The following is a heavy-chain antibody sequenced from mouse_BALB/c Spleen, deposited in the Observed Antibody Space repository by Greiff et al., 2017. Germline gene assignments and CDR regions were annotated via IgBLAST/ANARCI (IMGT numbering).Heavy chain of an antibody. Sequence: EVKVVESGGGLVKPGGSLKLSCAASGFAFSSYDMSWVRQTPEKRLEWVAYISSGGGSTYYPDTVKGRFTISRDNAKNTLYLQMSSLKSEDTAMYYCARPDYYGSLDYWGQGTTLTVSS. J-gene: IGHJ2*01. D-gene: IGHD1-1*01. CDR3: ARPDYYGSLDY. CDR1: GFAFSSYD. CDR2: ISSGGGST. V-gene: IGHV5-12-1*01.